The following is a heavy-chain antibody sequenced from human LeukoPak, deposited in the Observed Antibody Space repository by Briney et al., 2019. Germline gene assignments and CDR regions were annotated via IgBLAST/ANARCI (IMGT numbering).Heavy chain of an antibody. CDR3: ARGVPVAGKFFRHYFDY. D-gene: IGHD6-19*01. CDR2: INAGNGNT. Sequence: ASVKVSCKASGYTFTSYYMHWVRQAPGQGLEWMGWINAGNGNTKYSQEFQGRVTITRDTSASTAYMELSSLRSEDMAVYYCARGVPVAGKFFRHYFDYWGQGTLVTVSS. CDR1: GYTFTSYY. V-gene: IGHV1-3*03. J-gene: IGHJ4*02.